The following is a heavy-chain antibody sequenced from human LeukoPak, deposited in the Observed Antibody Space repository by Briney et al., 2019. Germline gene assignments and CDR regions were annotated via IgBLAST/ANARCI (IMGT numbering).Heavy chain of an antibody. CDR1: GGTFSSYG. J-gene: IGHJ4*02. CDR2: IIPGLNIA. CDR3: ARDLTGSDNYYDY. V-gene: IGHV1-69*04. D-gene: IGHD2-21*02. Sequence: GATVKVSCKASGGTFSSYGINWVRQAPGQGLEWMGKIIPGLNIATYAQKFQGRVTITADKSTSTVYMELTSLRSEDTALYYCARDLTGSDNYYDYWGQGTMVTVSS.